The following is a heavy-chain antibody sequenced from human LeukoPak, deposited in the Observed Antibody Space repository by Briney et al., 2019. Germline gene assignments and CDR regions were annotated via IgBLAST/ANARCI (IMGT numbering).Heavy chain of an antibody. Sequence: GGSLRLSCAASGFTFSSYWMSWVRQAPGKGLEWVANIKQDGREKYYVDSVKGRFTISRDNAKNSLYLQMNSLRAEDTAVYYCARGPLNIVATMGDWFDPWGQGTLVTVSS. CDR1: GFTFSSYW. D-gene: IGHD5-12*01. V-gene: IGHV3-7*01. CDR3: ARGPLNIVATMGDWFDP. J-gene: IGHJ5*02. CDR2: IKQDGREK.